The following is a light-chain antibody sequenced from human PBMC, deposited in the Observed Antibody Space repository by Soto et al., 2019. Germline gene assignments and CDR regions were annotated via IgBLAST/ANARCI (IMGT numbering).Light chain of an antibody. CDR3: SSYTSSSTLYV. V-gene: IGLV2-14*01. Sequence: QSALTQPASVSGSHGQSITISCTGTSSDVGGYHYVSWYQQHPGKAPKLMIYDVSNRPSGVSNRFSGSKSGNTASLTISGLQADDEADYYCSSYTSSSTLYVFGTGTKLTVL. CDR2: DVS. CDR1: SSDVGGYHY. J-gene: IGLJ1*01.